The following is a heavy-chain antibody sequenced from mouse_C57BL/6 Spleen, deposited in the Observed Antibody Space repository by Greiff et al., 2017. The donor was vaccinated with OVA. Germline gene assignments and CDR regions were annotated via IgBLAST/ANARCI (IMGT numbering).Heavy chain of an antibody. CDR1: GYTFTSYG. CDR2: IYPRSGNT. V-gene: IGHV1-81*01. Sequence: QVQLQQSGAELARPGASVKLSCKASGYTFTSYGISWVKQRTGQGLEWIGEIYPRSGNTYYNEKFNGKATLTADKSSSTAYMELRSLTSEDSAVYFCARHYSNFSWFAYWGQRTLVTVSA. CDR3: ARHYSNFSWFAY. D-gene: IGHD2-5*01. J-gene: IGHJ3*01.